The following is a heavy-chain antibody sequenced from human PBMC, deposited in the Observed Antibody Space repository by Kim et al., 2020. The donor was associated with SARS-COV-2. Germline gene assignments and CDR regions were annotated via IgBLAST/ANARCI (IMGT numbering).Heavy chain of an antibody. Sequence: GGSLRLSCVASGLTFSGYWMHWVRQAPGKGLVWVSRVNSDGSSTGYAYSVKGRFTISSDDARNTLYLQMNSLRAEDTAVYCCASLSTGYVWDKFHYWGQRVLVTVSS. CDR1: GLTFSGYW. CDR2: VNSDGSST. J-gene: IGHJ4*02. V-gene: IGHV3-74*01. CDR3: ASLSTGYVWDKFHY. D-gene: IGHD3-16*01.